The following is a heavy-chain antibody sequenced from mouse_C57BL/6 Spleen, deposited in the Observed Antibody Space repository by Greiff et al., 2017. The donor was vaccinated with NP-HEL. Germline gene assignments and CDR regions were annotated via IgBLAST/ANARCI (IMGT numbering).Heavy chain of an antibody. J-gene: IGHJ2*01. CDR2: FYPGSGSI. CDR1: GYTFTEYT. CDR3: ARHEGYFYYFDY. Sequence: VQRVESGAELVKPGASVKLSCKASGYTFTEYTIHWVKQRSGQGLEWIGWFYPGSGSIKYNEKFKDKATLTADKSSSTVYMELSRLTSEDSAVYFCARHEGYFYYFDYWGQGTTLTVSS. D-gene: IGHD1-1*01. V-gene: IGHV1-62-2*01.